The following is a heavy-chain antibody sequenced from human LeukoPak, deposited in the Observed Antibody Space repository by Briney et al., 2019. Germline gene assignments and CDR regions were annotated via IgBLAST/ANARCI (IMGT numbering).Heavy chain of an antibody. CDR3: ATGGLVRGVMSYYYMDV. Sequence: GASVKVSCKASGYTFTGYYMHWVRQAPGQGLEWMGWINPNSGGTNYAQRFQGRVTMTRDTSISTAYMELSRLRSDDTAVYYCATGGLVRGVMSYYYMDVWGKGTTVTISS. CDR1: GYTFTGYY. J-gene: IGHJ6*03. V-gene: IGHV1-2*02. D-gene: IGHD3-10*01. CDR2: INPNSGGT.